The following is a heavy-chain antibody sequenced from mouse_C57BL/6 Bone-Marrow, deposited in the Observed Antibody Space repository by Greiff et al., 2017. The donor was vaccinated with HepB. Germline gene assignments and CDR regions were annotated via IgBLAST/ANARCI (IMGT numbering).Heavy chain of an antibody. CDR3: AKEGLVGGYAMDY. CDR2: INPSNGGT. J-gene: IGHJ4*01. CDR1: GYTFTSYW. V-gene: IGHV1-53*01. D-gene: IGHD1-1*01. Sequence: QVQLQQPGTELVKPGASVKLSCKASGYTFTSYWMHWVKQRPGQGLEWIGNINPSNGGTNYNEKFKSKATLTVDKSSSTAYMQLGSLTSEDSAVYYCAKEGLVGGYAMDYWGQGTSVTVSS.